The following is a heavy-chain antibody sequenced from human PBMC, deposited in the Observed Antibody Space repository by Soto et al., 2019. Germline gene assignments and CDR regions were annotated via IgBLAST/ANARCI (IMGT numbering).Heavy chain of an antibody. CDR2: INSDGSST. CDR1: GFTFSSYW. J-gene: IGHJ6*02. CDR3: ASAPYYDFWSGYYTGSYYYGMDV. Sequence: GGSLRLSCAASGFTFSSYWMHWVRQAPGKGLVWVSRINSDGSSTSYADSVKGRFTISRDNAKNTLYLQMNSLRAEDTAVYYCASAPYYDFWSGYYTGSYYYGMDVWGQGTTVT. V-gene: IGHV3-74*01. D-gene: IGHD3-3*01.